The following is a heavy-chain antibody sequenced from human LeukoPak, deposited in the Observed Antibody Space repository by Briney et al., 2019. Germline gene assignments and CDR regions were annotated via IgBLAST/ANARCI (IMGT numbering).Heavy chain of an antibody. J-gene: IGHJ4*02. Sequence: QPGGSLRLSCAASGFTFSNYAMGWVRQAPGKGLEWFSVINGHSGDDTYYGDAVKGRFTISSDNSKTTLYLEMNSLRAEDTAVYYCAKGSSSGRPYFFDYWGQGSLVAVSS. V-gene: IGHV3-23*01. D-gene: IGHD3-10*01. CDR2: INGHSGDDT. CDR3: AKGSSSGRPYFFDY. CDR1: GFTFSNYA.